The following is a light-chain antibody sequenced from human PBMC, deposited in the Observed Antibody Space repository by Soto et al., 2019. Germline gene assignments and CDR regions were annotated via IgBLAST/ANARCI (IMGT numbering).Light chain of an antibody. CDR3: QQYGNSLT. Sequence: EIVLTQSPGTLSFFPGERATLSCRASQSVRSNYVAWYLQKPGQAPRLLIYGASNRATGIPDRFSGGGSGTDFTPTISRLEPEDFAVYYCQQYGNSLTFGGGTKVDIK. J-gene: IGKJ4*01. CDR2: GAS. V-gene: IGKV3-20*01. CDR1: QSVRSNY.